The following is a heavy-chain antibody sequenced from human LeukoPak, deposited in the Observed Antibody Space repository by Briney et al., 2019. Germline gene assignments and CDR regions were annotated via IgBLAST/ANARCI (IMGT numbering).Heavy chain of an antibody. CDR2: IYYSGSA. D-gene: IGHD1-26*01. V-gene: IGHV4-39*01. Sequence: SETLSLTCTVSGGSISSSSYYWGWIRQPPGKGLEWIGSIYYSGSAYYNPSLKSRVTISVDTSKNQFSLKLSSVTAADTAVYYCARIVGASDHWGQGTLVTVSS. CDR3: ARIVGASDH. CDR1: GGSISSSSYY. J-gene: IGHJ4*02.